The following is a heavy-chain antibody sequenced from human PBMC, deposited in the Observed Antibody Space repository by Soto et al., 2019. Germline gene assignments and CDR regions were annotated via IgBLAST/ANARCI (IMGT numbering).Heavy chain of an antibody. V-gene: IGHV3-23*01. CDR3: AKGRGGSGSLTPRVDF. D-gene: IGHD3-10*01. J-gene: IGHJ4*02. Sequence: EVQLLESGGGLVQPGGSLRLSCAASGFTFNNYAMTWVRQAPGKGLEWVSAISGGGDTTSYADSVKGRFTVSRDGSKKTLYLQMSSLRAEDTALYYCAKGRGGSGSLTPRVDFWGLGTLVTVSS. CDR1: GFTFNNYA. CDR2: ISGGGDTT.